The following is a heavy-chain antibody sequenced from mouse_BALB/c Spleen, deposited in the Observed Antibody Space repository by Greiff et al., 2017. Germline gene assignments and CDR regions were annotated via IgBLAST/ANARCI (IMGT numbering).Heavy chain of an antibody. CDR1: GFNIKDTY. Sequence: EVQLQQSGAELVKPGASVKLSCTASGFNIKDTYMHWVKQRPEQGLEWIGRIDPANGNTKYDPKFQGKATITADTSSNTAYLQLSSLTSEDTAVYYCASKTTVVADYYVMDYWGQGTSVTVSS. CDR2: IDPANGNT. CDR3: ASKTTVVADYYVMDY. J-gene: IGHJ4*01. D-gene: IGHD1-1*01. V-gene: IGHV14-3*02.